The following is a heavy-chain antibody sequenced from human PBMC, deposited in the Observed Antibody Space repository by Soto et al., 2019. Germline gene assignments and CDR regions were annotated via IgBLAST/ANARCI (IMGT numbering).Heavy chain of an antibody. J-gene: IGHJ4*02. CDR1: GGKVSCNRAA. CDR3: ARDPGIAVAGSTFDY. Sequence: PTPSLPRGIPGGKVSCNRAAWDRIRESPFGGLEWLGRTYYRSKWYNDYAVSVKSRITINPDTSKNQFSLQLNSVTPEDTAVYYCARDPGIAVAGSTFDYWGQGTLVTVSS. CDR2: TYYRSKWYN. V-gene: IGHV6-1*01. D-gene: IGHD6-19*01.